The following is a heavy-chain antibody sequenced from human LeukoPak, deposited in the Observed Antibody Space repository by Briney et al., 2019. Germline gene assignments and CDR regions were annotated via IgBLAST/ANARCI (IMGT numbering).Heavy chain of an antibody. D-gene: IGHD5-24*01. CDR2: VKGDGSFT. CDR1: GFTFRNYW. CDR3: VRDGDDYNFDY. V-gene: IGHV3-74*01. J-gene: IGHJ4*02. Sequence: GGSLRLSCAASGFTFRNYWMHWVRQAPGKGLVWVSRVKGDGSFTDYADSVKGRFTISRDNAKNTLYLQMYSLRAEGTAAYYCVRDGDDYNFDYWGRGSLVTVSS.